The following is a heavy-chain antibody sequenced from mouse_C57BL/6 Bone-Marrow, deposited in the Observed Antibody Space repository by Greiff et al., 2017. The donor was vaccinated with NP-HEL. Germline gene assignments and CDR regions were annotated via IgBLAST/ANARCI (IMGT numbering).Heavy chain of an antibody. CDR1: GYAFSSSW. Sequence: VKLMASGPELVKPGASVKISCKASGYAFSSSWMNWVKQRPGKGLEWIGRIYPGDGDTNFNGKFKGKATLTADKSSSTAYMQLSSLTSEDSAVYFCATIPPDYWGQGTTLTVSS. CDR2: IYPGDGDT. CDR3: ATIPPDY. J-gene: IGHJ2*01. V-gene: IGHV1-82*01.